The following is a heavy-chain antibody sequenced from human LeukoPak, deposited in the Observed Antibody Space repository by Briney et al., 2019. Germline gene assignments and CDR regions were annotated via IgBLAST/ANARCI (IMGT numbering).Heavy chain of an antibody. D-gene: IGHD3-3*01. Sequence: GGSLRLSCAASGFTFSSYRMSWVRQAPGKGLEWVANIKQDGSEKYYVDSVKGRFTISRDNAKNSLYLQMNSLRAEDTAVYYCARRPRITIFGNGAAAFDIWGQGTMVTVSS. CDR1: GFTFSSYR. CDR2: IKQDGSEK. CDR3: ARRPRITIFGNGAAAFDI. V-gene: IGHV3-7*01. J-gene: IGHJ3*02.